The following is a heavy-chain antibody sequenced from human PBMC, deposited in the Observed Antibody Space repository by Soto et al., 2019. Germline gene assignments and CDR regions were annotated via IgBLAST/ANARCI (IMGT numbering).Heavy chain of an antibody. CDR3: ARDMGY. D-gene: IGHD3-16*01. CDR1: GGSISSSNYY. Sequence: QLQLQESGPGLVKPSETLSLTCTVSGGSISSSNYYWGWIRQPPGKGLEWIGSMDYVWRTYYNPSLKSRVTLSVDTSKNQFFLRLTSVTATDTAVYYCARDMGYWGQGTLVTVST. V-gene: IGHV4-39*02. CDR2: MDYVWRT. J-gene: IGHJ4*02.